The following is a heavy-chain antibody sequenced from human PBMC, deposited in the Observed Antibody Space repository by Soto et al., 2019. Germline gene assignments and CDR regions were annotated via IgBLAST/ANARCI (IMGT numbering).Heavy chain of an antibody. J-gene: IGHJ6*04. CDR1: VYSFTTYW. D-gene: IGHD6-19*01. V-gene: IGHV5-51*01. Sequence: GESLKISCKGSVYSFTTYWIGWVRQLPGQGLEWMGVMFPGDSDTRYSPSFQGQVTMSADPSTNTAYLEWSSLKAADSAMYYCARVPDSSLGTMDVWGKGTTVTVSS. CDR3: ARVPDSSLGTMDV. CDR2: MFPGDSDT.